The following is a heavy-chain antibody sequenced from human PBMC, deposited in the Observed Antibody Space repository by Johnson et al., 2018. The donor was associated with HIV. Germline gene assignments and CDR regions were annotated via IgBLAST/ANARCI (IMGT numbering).Heavy chain of an antibody. V-gene: IGHV3-66*01. CDR2: IYSGGDT. D-gene: IGHD2-15*01. CDR3: AKIMSKWSVDDDAFDV. CDR1: GLSVSNNY. J-gene: IGHJ3*01. Sequence: VHLVESGGGVVQPGRSLRLSCAASGLSVSNNYMSWVRQAPGKGLEWVSVIYSGGDTYYADSVKGRFTISRDNAKNSLYLQMNSLRAEDTAVYYCAKIMSKWSVDDDAFDVWGQGTMVTVSS.